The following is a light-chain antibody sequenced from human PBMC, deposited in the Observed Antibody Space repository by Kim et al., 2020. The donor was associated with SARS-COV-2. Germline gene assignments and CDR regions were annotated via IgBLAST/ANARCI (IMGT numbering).Light chain of an antibody. V-gene: IGKV1-39*01. J-gene: IGKJ5*01. CDR2: AAS. CDR1: QSISNY. CDR3: QQSYSTPIT. Sequence: ASVGDSVTITCRASQSISNYLNWYQHKPGRAPKLLIYAASSLHTGVPSRFSGSGSDTDFTLTISSLQPEDFATYYCQQSYSTPITFGQGTRLEIK.